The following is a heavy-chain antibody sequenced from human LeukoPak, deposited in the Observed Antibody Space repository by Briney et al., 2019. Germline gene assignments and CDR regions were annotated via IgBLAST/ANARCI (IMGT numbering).Heavy chain of an antibody. CDR3: AESSGYDKTFDY. V-gene: IGHV1-69*05. CDR2: IIPIFGTA. CDR1: GGTFSSYA. D-gene: IGHD5-12*01. Sequence: SVKVSCKASGGTFSSYAISWVRQAPGQGLEWMGGIIPIFGTANYAQKFQGRATITTDESTSTAYMELSSLRSEDTAVYYCAESSGYDKTFDYWGQGTLVTVSS. J-gene: IGHJ4*02.